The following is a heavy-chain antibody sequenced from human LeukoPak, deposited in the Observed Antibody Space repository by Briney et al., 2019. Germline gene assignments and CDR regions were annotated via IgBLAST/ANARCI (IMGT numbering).Heavy chain of an antibody. D-gene: IGHD6-6*01. CDR1: GGSISSYY. J-gene: IGHJ6*03. Sequence: SETLSLTCTVSGGSISSYYWSWIRQPPGKGLEWIGYIYYSGSTNYNPSLKSRVTISVDTSKNQFSLKLSSVTAADTAVYYCARCGSSSGYYYYYMDVWGKGTTVTVSS. CDR2: IYYSGST. CDR3: ARCGSSSGYYYYYMDV. V-gene: IGHV4-59*01.